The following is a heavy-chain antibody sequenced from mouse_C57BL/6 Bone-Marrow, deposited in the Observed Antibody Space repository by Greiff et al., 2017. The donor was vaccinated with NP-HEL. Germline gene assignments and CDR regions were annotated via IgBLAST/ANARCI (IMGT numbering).Heavy chain of an antibody. CDR1: GFTFSDYY. J-gene: IGHJ4*01. CDR2: ISNGGGST. V-gene: IGHV5-12*01. Sequence: EVKVVESGGGLVQPGGSLKLSCAASGFTFSDYYMYWVRQTPEKRLEWVAYISNGGGSTYYPDTVKGRFTISRDNAKNTLYLQMSRLKSEDTAMYYCARQRYYGSSYAMDYWGQGTSVTVSS. CDR3: ARQRYYGSSYAMDY. D-gene: IGHD1-1*01.